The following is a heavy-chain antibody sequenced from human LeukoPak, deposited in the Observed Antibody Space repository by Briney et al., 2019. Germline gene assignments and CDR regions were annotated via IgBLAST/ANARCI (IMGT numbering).Heavy chain of an antibody. CDR1: GGSISSYY. Sequence: SETLSLTCTVSGGSISSYYWSWLRQPAGKGLEWIGRIYTSGSTNYNPSLKSRVTMSVDTSKNQFSLKLSSVTAADTAVYYCVRGPEVWYYYDSSGYFFDYWGQGTLVTVSS. J-gene: IGHJ4*02. V-gene: IGHV4-4*07. CDR3: VRGPEVWYYYDSSGYFFDY. CDR2: IYTSGST. D-gene: IGHD3-22*01.